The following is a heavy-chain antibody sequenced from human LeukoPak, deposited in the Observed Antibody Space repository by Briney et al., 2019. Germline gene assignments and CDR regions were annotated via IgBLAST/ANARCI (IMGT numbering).Heavy chain of an antibody. J-gene: IGHJ3*02. CDR2: IYYSGST. CDR3: ARGTLAAGNAFDI. CDR1: GGSISSYY. V-gene: IGHV4-59*01. D-gene: IGHD6-13*01. Sequence: SETLSLTCTVSGGSISSYYWSWLRQPPGKGLEWIGYIYYSGSTNYNPSLKSRVTISVDTSKNQFSLKLSSVTAADTAVYYCARGTLAAGNAFDIWGQGTMVTVSS.